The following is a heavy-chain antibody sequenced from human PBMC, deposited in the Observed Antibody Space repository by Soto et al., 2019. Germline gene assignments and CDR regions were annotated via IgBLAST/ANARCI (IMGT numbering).Heavy chain of an antibody. CDR3: ARDLLWAHYGDYESH. D-gene: IGHD4-17*01. CDR1: GFTFSSYS. J-gene: IGHJ4*02. CDR2: ISSSSSTI. Sequence: EVQLVESGGGLVQPGGSLRLSCVASGFTFSSYSMNWVRQAPRKRLKWVSYISSSSSTIFYADSVKGRFTISRDNAKNSLYLQMNSLRDEDTSVYYCARDLLWAHYGDYESHWGQGTLVTVSS. V-gene: IGHV3-48*02.